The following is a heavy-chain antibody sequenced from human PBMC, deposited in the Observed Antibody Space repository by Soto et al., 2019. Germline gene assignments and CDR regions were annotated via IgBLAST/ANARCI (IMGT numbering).Heavy chain of an antibody. J-gene: IGHJ3*02. D-gene: IGHD7-27*01. CDR3: AKDESGAADI. CDR1: GGSLTAYS. V-gene: IGHV4-4*07. Sequence: SETLSLTCTVSGGSLTAYSWNWIRQPVGKGLEWIGRIDTSGKTNYIPSLKSRLTMSIDRFKNQFSLSLKFVTAADTAVYFCAKDESGAADIWGQGTMVTVSS. CDR2: IDTSGKT.